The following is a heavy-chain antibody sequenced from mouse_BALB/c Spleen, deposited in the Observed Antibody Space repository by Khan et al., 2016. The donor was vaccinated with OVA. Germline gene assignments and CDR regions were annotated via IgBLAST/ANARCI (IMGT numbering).Heavy chain of an antibody. Sequence: VQLQQSGAELMKPGASVKISCKATGYTFSSYWLEWVKQRPGHGLKWIGEILPGSGSSNYNEKFKGKATFTADISSKTTYMQRSSLTSEDSAVYYCARVNYGSRDYVDYWGQGTTLTVSS. CDR2: ILPGSGSS. V-gene: IGHV1-9*01. J-gene: IGHJ2*01. CDR3: ARVNYGSRDYVDY. CDR1: GYTFSSYW. D-gene: IGHD1-1*01.